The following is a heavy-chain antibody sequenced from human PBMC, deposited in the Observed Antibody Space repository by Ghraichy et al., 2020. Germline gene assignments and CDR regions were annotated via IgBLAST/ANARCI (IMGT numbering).Heavy chain of an antibody. CDR1: GGSIRGHY. Sequence: SETLSLICTVSGGSIRGHYWSWVRQPPGKGLEWIGYVHYTGNTDYSPSMKSRATISLDTPRNQFSLTLTSVTAADTAVYYCARRGRGYSLVYYGVYGWCQGTTVTVSS. CDR2: VHYTGNT. J-gene: IGHJ6*02. V-gene: IGHV4-59*08. CDR3: ARRGRGYSLVYYGVYG. D-gene: IGHD5-12*01.